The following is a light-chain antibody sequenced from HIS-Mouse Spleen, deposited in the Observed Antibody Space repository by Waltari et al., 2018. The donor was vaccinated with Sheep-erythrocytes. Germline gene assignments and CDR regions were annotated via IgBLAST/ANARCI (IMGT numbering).Light chain of an antibody. CDR3: CSYAGSYTFWV. J-gene: IGLJ3*02. Sequence: QSALTQPRSVSGSPGQSVTISCPGTRRAVGGYNHVPWYQHHPGKAPQLMIYDVSKRPSGVPDRFSGSKSGNTASLTISGLQAEDEADYYCCSYAGSYTFWVFGGGTKLTVL. CDR1: RRAVGGYNH. V-gene: IGLV2-11*01. CDR2: DVS.